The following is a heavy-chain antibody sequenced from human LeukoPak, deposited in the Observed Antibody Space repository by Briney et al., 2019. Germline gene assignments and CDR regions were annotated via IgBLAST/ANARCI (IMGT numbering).Heavy chain of an antibody. D-gene: IGHD2-15*01. J-gene: IGHJ4*02. V-gene: IGHV3-23*01. Sequence: GGSLRLSCAASGFTFSSYAMSWVRQAPGKGLEWVSAISGSGGSTYYADSVKGRLTISRDNSKNTLYLQMNSLRAEDTAVYYCAKDSCSGGSCYFGLDYWGQGTLVTVSS. CDR2: ISGSGGST. CDR1: GFTFSSYA. CDR3: AKDSCSGGSCYFGLDY.